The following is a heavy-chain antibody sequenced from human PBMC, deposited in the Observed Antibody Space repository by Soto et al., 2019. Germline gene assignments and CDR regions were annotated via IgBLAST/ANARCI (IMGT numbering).Heavy chain of an antibody. V-gene: IGHV1-18*01. CDR3: ARGLSVSGRPLYYYCYGMDV. Sequence: GSSVKVSCKASGYTFASYGISWVRQAPGQGLEWMGWISAYNGNTNYAQKLQGRVTMTTDTSTSTAYMELRSLRSDDTAVYYCARGLSVSGRPLYYYCYGMDVWGPGNTVIASS. J-gene: IGHJ6*02. D-gene: IGHD3-10*01. CDR1: GYTFASYG. CDR2: ISAYNGNT.